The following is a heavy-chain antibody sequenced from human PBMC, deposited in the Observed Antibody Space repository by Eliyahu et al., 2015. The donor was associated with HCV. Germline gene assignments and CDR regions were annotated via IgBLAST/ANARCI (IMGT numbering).Heavy chain of an antibody. V-gene: IGHV4-61*02. D-gene: IGHD4-17*01. CDR1: GGSISSGGYX. CDR3: TRLPTVTTDSHYYGMDV. CDR2: IYAGTNT. Sequence: QVQLKESGPGLVKPSQTLSLTCTVSGGSISSGGYXWXWVRQPAGKGLEWIGRIYAGTNTTYSPALKSRVSISIDTSRNQFSLKLTSVTAADTAVYYCTRLPTVTTDSHYYGMDVWGQGTTVTVSS. J-gene: IGHJ6*02.